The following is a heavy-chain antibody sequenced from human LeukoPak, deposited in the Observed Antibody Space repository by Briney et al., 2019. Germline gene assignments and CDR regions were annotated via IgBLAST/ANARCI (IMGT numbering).Heavy chain of an antibody. J-gene: IGHJ6*03. CDR3: ARGRALRCFDWLLPYYYYYYMDV. D-gene: IGHD3-9*01. V-gene: IGHV3-7*01. CDR1: GFTFSSYG. CDR2: IKQDGSEK. Sequence: PGGSLRLSCAASGFTFSSYGMHWVRQAPGKGLEWVANIKQDGSEKYYVDSVKGRFTISRDNAKNSLYLQMNSLRAEDTAVYYCARGRALRCFDWLLPYYYYYYMDVWGKGTTVTVSS.